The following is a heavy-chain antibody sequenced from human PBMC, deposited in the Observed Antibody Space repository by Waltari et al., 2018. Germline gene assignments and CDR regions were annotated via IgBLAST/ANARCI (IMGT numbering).Heavy chain of an antibody. CDR2: INYDGSQK. J-gene: IGHJ4*02. CDR1: GFTFSRYW. V-gene: IGHV3-7*01. Sequence: VQLVESGRGLVQPGWSLRLPCGGSGFTFSRYWMSWVRQTPGKGLEWVANINYDGSQKYFVDSVKGRFTISRDNAKNSVYLQMNSLRVEDTAVYYCAKSRGFEYWGQGTLITVSS. D-gene: IGHD2-2*01. CDR3: AKSRGFEY.